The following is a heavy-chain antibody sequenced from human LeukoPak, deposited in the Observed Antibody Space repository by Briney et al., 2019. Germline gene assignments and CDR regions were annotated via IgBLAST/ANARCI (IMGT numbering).Heavy chain of an antibody. Sequence: SETLSLTCTVSGGSISSGGYYWSWIRQPPGKGLEWIGEINHSGSTNYNPSLKSRVTISVDTSKNQFSLKLSSVTAADTAVYYCARLARMVRGAHPYYYYGMDVWGQGTTVTVSS. CDR1: GGSISSGGYY. J-gene: IGHJ6*02. D-gene: IGHD3-10*01. CDR2: INHSGST. V-gene: IGHV4-39*07. CDR3: ARLARMVRGAHPYYYYGMDV.